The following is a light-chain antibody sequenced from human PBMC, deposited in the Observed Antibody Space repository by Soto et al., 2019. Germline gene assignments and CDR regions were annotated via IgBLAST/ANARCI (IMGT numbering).Light chain of an antibody. CDR2: EVS. CDR1: SSDVGGYNY. J-gene: IGLJ3*02. Sequence: QSALTQPPSASGSPGQSVTISCTGTSSDVGGYNYVSWYQQHPGKAPKLMIYEVSKRPSGVPDRFSGSKSGNTASLTVSGLQAEDEADYYCAAWDDNLSGPLFGGGTKLTVL. V-gene: IGLV2-8*01. CDR3: AAWDDNLSGPL.